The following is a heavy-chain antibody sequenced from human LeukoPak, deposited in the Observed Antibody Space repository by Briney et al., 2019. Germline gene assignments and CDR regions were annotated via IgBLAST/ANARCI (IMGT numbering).Heavy chain of an antibody. D-gene: IGHD5-12*01. V-gene: IGHV4-34*01. J-gene: IGHJ3*02. Sequence: SETLSLTCAVYGGSFSGYYRSWIRQPPGKGLEWIGEINHSGSTNYNPSLKSRVTISVDTSKNQFSLKLSSVTAADTAVYYCARVEMATIDAFDIWGQGTMATVSS. CDR1: GGSFSGYY. CDR2: INHSGST. CDR3: ARVEMATIDAFDI.